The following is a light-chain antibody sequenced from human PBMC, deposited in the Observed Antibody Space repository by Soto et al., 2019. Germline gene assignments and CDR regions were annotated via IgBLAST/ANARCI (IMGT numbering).Light chain of an antibody. CDR3: SSYTSSSTLA. Sequence: QSALTQPASVSGSPGQSITISCTGTSSDVGGYNYVSWYQQHPGKAPKLMIYDVSNRPSGVSYRFSGSKSGNTASLTISGRQAEDEADYHCSSYTSSSTLAFGTGTKVTVL. CDR2: DVS. CDR1: SSDVGGYNY. J-gene: IGLJ1*01. V-gene: IGLV2-14*01.